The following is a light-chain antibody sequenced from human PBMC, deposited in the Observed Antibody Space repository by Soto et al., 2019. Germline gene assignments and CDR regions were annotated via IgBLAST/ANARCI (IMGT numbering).Light chain of an antibody. CDR1: QNLRSS. CDR3: QQRSDWPWT. CDR2: GAS. V-gene: IGKV3-15*01. Sequence: VMTQSPSPLSVSPXXRXXXXXXASQNLRSSLAWYQQKPGQAPRLLIYGASTRATGIPARFSGSGSGTEFTLTISSLQSEDFAVYYCQQRSDWPWTFGQGTKVDIK. J-gene: IGKJ1*01.